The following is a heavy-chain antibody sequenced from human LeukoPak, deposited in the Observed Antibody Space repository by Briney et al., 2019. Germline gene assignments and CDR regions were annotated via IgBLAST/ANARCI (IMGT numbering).Heavy chain of an antibody. CDR3: ARGATAGFNSRLYRFPD. CDR1: GFTFSGYW. J-gene: IGHJ1*01. V-gene: IGHV3-7*04. D-gene: IGHD6-13*01. Sequence: GGSLRLSCAASGFTFSGYWMSWVRQAPGKGLEWVANINQDGSEKYYVDSVKGRFTISRDNAKNSLFLRMGSLRVEDTAVYYCARGATAGFNSRLYRFPDLGQGTLVSVSS. CDR2: INQDGSEK.